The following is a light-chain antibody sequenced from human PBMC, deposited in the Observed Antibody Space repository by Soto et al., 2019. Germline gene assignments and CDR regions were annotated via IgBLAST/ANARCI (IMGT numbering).Light chain of an antibody. CDR1: NSDVGRYNY. V-gene: IGLV2-14*01. CDR2: KVS. J-gene: IGLJ1*01. Sequence: QSVLTQPASVSGSPGQSITISCTGTNSDVGRYNYVSWYQQQPGKAPKLMIYKVSNRPSGVSNRFSGSKSGNTASLTISGLQAEDEADYYCSSYTTSSTAYVFGIGTKVTVL. CDR3: SSYTTSSTAYV.